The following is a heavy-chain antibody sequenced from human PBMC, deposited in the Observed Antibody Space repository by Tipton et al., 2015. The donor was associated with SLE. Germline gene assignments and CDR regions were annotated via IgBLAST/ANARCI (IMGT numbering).Heavy chain of an antibody. CDR3: AKGVGVGALDY. Sequence: SLRLSCAASGFTFSSYSMNWVRQAPGKGLEWVSSISSSSSYIYYADSVKGRFTISRDNAKNTLYLQMNSLRAEDTAVYYCAKGVGVGALDYWGQGTLVTVSS. CDR2: ISSSSSYI. CDR1: GFTFSSYS. J-gene: IGHJ4*02. D-gene: IGHD1-26*01. V-gene: IGHV3-21*01.